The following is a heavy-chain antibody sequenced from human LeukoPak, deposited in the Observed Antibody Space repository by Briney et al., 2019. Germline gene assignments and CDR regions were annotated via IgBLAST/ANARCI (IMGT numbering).Heavy chain of an antibody. CDR3: ARVRSRYGDLRT. CDR1: GFTFSSYS. V-gene: IGHV3-21*01. J-gene: IGHJ5*02. Sequence: GGSLSLSCAASGFTFSSYSMNWVRQAPGKGLDWVSSISSSSSYIYFADSVKGRFTISRDNAKNSLYLQMNSLRAEDTAVYYCARVRSRYGDLRTWGQGTLVTVSS. D-gene: IGHD4-17*01. CDR2: ISSSSSYI.